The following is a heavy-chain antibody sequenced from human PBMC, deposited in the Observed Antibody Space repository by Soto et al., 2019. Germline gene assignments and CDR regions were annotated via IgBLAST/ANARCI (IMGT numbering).Heavy chain of an antibody. CDR3: ARLRGYTIFGVVNYYYYYMDV. CDR2: INHSGST. Sequence: SETLSLTCAVYGGSFSGYYWSWIRQPPGKGLEWIGEINHSGSTNYNPSLKSRVTISVDTSKNQFSLKLSSVTAADTAVYYCARLRGYTIFGVVNYYYYYMDVWGKGTTVTVSS. V-gene: IGHV4-34*01. D-gene: IGHD3-3*01. J-gene: IGHJ6*03. CDR1: GGSFSGYY.